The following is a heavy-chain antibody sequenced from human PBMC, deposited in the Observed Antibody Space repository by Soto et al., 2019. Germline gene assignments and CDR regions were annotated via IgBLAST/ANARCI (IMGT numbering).Heavy chain of an antibody. J-gene: IGHJ4*02. D-gene: IGHD6-6*01. CDR2: IYYSGST. V-gene: IGHV4-59*08. Sequence: NPSETLSLTCTVSGGSISSYYWSWIRQPPGKGLEWIGYIYYSGSTNYNPSLKSRVTISVDTSKNQFSLKLSSVTAADTAVYYCARHSIAARPYYFDYWGQGTLVTVSS. CDR3: ARHSIAARPYYFDY. CDR1: GGSISSYY.